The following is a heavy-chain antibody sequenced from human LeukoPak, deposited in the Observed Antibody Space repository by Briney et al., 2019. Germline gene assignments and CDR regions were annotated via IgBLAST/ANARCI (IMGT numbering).Heavy chain of an antibody. CDR2: IKPNTGDT. J-gene: IGHJ6*03. D-gene: IGHD4-17*01. CDR1: GYTFTSYG. CDR3: ARAGTTVTQDYYYYYMDV. V-gene: IGHV1-2*02. Sequence: GASVKVSCKASGYTFTSYGISWVRQAPGQGLEWMGWIKPNTGDTNYAQNFQGRVTMTRDTSISTAYMELSRLRSDDTAVYYCARAGTTVTQDYYYYYMDVWGKGTTVTVSS.